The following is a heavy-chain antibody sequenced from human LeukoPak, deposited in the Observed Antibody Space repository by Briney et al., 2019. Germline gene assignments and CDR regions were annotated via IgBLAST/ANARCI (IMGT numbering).Heavy chain of an antibody. Sequence: PSETLSLTCTVSGGSLSSYYWSWIRQPPGKGLEWIGYIFYSGRTNYNPSLKSRVTISVDTSKNQFSLKLSSVTAADTAVYYCARGRRWSWYFDLWGRGTLVTVSS. CDR1: GGSLSSYY. CDR2: IFYSGRT. D-gene: IGHD4-23*01. CDR3: ARGRRWSWYFDL. J-gene: IGHJ2*01. V-gene: IGHV4-59*01.